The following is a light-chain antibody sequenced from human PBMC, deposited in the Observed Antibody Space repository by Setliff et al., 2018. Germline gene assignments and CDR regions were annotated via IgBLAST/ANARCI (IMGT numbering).Light chain of an antibody. CDR1: STDVGAYNY. V-gene: IGLV2-14*03. CDR2: DVT. CDR3: SSFTTAKTLFV. Sequence: QSALAQTASVSGSPGQSITISCTGTSTDVGAYNYVSWYQQHPGKAPKLLIYDVTSRPSGVSDRFSGSKSGDTASLTISGLQAEGEADYYCSSFTTAKTLFVFGTGTKVTVL. J-gene: IGLJ1*01.